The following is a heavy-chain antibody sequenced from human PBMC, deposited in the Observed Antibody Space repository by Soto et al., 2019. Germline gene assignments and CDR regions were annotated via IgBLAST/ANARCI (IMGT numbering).Heavy chain of an antibody. CDR3: AKDQEDIVVVPAAIVFSYLVD. V-gene: IGHV3-30*18. CDR1: GFTFSSYG. J-gene: IGHJ4*02. CDR2: ISYDGSNK. D-gene: IGHD2-2*01. Sequence: PGGSLRLSCAASGFTFSSYGMHWVRQAPGKGLEWVAVISYDGSNKYYADSVKGRFTISRDNSKNTLYLQMNSLRAEDTAVYYCAKDQEDIVVVPAAIVFSYLVDWGQGTLVTVSS.